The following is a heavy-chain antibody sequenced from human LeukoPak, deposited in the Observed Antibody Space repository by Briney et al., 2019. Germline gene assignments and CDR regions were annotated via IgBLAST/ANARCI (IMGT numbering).Heavy chain of an antibody. CDR1: GGSISSSSYY. Sequence: SETLSLTCTVSGGSISSSSYYWGWIRQPPGKGLEWIGSIYYSGSTYYNPSLKSRVTISVDTSKNQFSLKLSSVTAADTAVYYCARDGYSYGGDYWGQGTLVTVSS. J-gene: IGHJ4*02. V-gene: IGHV4-39*07. CDR2: IYYSGST. D-gene: IGHD5-18*01. CDR3: ARDGYSYGGDY.